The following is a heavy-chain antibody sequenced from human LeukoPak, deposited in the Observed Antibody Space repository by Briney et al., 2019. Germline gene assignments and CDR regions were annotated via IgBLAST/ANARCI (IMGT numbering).Heavy chain of an antibody. CDR3: AGQVGARIRYYYTSGLDV. CDR1: GASVSSFD. D-gene: IGHD1-26*01. CDR2: MYYSGTT. Sequence: KSSETLSLTCTVSGASVSSFDWNWIRQPPGKGLDWIGSMYYSGTTNYDPSFKSRVTRSLDTSKNEFSLRLKSLTAADTAVYYCAGQVGARIRYYYTSGLDVWGQGTTVAVSS. J-gene: IGHJ6*02. V-gene: IGHV4-59*02.